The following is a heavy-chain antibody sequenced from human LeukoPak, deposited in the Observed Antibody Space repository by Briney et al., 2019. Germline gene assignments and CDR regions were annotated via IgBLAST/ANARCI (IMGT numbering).Heavy chain of an antibody. J-gene: IGHJ4*02. D-gene: IGHD4-17*01. V-gene: IGHV3-66*01. Sequence: PGGSLILSCAASGFTVSSNYMSWVRQAPGKGLEWVSVIYRGGGTFYADSVKGRFTISRDISKNTVYLQMNSLRAEDTAVYYCANGDYDGFGGYLGQGTLVTVSS. CDR2: IYRGGGT. CDR3: ANGDYDGFGGY. CDR1: GFTVSSNY.